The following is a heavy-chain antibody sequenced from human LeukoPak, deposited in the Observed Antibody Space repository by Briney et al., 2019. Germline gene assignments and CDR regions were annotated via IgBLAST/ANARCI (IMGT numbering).Heavy chain of an antibody. V-gene: IGHV4-59*01. CDR2: IYYSGST. D-gene: IGHD2-15*01. Sequence: PSETLSLTCTVSGGSISSNYWSWIRQPPGKGLEWIGYIYYSGSTNYNPSLKSRLTISVDTSKNQFSLKLTSVTAADTAVYYCARWSCSGGSCYAFFDYWGQGTLVTVSS. CDR1: GGSISSNY. CDR3: ARWSCSGGSCYAFFDY. J-gene: IGHJ4*02.